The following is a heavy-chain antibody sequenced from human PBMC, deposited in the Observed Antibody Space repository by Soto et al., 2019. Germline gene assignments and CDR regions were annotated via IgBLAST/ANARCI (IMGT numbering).Heavy chain of an antibody. CDR3: ARCYDFWSGLGYYYGMDV. J-gene: IGHJ6*02. V-gene: IGHV4-34*01. CDR2: INHSGST. Sequence: QVQLQQWGAGLLKPSETLSLTCAVYGGSFSGYYWSWIRQPPGKGLEWIGEINHSGSTNYNPSLKSRVTISVDTSKNQFSLKLSSVTAADTAVYYCARCYDFWSGLGYYYGMDVWGQGTTVTVSS. CDR1: GGSFSGYY. D-gene: IGHD3-3*01.